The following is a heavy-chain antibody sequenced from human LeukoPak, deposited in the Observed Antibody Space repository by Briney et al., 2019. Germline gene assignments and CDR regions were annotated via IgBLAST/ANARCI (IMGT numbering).Heavy chain of an antibody. D-gene: IGHD2-15*01. Sequence: GGSLTLSCAASGFTFSSYAMSWVRQAPGKGLEWVSAISGSGGSTYYADSVKGRFTISRDNSKNTLYLQMNSLRAEDTAVYYCAKDSEVRGYCSGGSCYPNYFDYWGQGTLVTVSS. J-gene: IGHJ4*02. CDR3: AKDSEVRGYCSGGSCYPNYFDY. V-gene: IGHV3-23*01. CDR1: GFTFSSYA. CDR2: ISGSGGST.